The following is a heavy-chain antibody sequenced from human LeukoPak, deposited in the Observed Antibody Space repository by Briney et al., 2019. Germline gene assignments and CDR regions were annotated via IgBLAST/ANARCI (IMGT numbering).Heavy chain of an antibody. CDR3: ASLPAGYSSGWFAFDI. CDR1: GGSISSYY. D-gene: IGHD6-19*01. Sequence: SETLSLTCTVSGGSISSYYWSWIRQPPGKGLERIGYIYYSGSTNYNPSLKSRVTISVDTSKNQFSLKLSSVTAADTAVYYCASLPAGYSSGWFAFDIWGQGTMVTVSS. J-gene: IGHJ3*02. CDR2: IYYSGST. V-gene: IGHV4-59*01.